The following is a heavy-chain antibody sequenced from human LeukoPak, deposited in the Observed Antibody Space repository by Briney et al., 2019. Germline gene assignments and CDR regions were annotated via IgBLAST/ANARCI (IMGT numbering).Heavy chain of an antibody. J-gene: IGHJ5*02. CDR1: GGTFSSYA. V-gene: IGHV1-69*06. CDR3: ARVLGFNDILTGYTYGWFDP. Sequence: SVKVSCKASGGTFSSYAISWVRQAPGQGLEWMGGIIPIFGTANYAQKFQGRATITADKSTSTAYMELSSLRSEDTAVYYCARVLGFNDILTGYTYGWFDPWGQGTLVTVSS. CDR2: IIPIFGTA. D-gene: IGHD3-9*01.